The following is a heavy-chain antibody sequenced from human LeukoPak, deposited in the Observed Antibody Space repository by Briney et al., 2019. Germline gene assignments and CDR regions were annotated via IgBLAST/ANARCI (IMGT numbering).Heavy chain of an antibody. Sequence: GGSLRLSCAASGFTFSSYAMSWVRQAPGKGLEWVSAISGSGGRTYYADSVKGRFTISRDNAKNSLYLQMNSLRAEDTAVYYCASLGQIHSPYYYYGMDVWGQGTTVTVS. J-gene: IGHJ6*02. CDR3: ASLGQIHSPYYYYGMDV. CDR2: ISGSGGRT. CDR1: GFTFSSYA. D-gene: IGHD5-18*01. V-gene: IGHV3-23*01.